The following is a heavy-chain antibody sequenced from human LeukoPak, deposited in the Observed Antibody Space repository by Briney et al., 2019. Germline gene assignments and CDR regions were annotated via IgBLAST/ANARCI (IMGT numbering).Heavy chain of an antibody. Sequence: GASVKVSCKASGGTSGAYAISWVEQAPGQGLEWMGGIIPIFGTANYAQKFQGRVTITTDESTSTAYMELSSLRSEDTAVYYCAGGSLYYFDYWGQGTLVTVSS. V-gene: IGHV1-69*05. CDR2: IIPIFGTA. J-gene: IGHJ4*02. CDR1: GGTSGAYA. CDR3: AGGSLYYFDY. D-gene: IGHD3-16*01.